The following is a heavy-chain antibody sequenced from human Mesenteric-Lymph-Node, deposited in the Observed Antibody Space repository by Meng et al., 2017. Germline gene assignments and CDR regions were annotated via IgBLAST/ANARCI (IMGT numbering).Heavy chain of an antibody. J-gene: IGHJ4*02. Sequence: SGPTLVKPTQTLTLTCTFSGFSLSTSGVGVGWIHQPPGKALEWLALTHWNDDKRYSPSLKSRLTVTKDASKNQVVLTMTNMDHVDTATYYCALRPSSSSWYHFEYWGQGTLVTVSS. CDR2: THWNDDK. D-gene: IGHD6-13*01. CDR3: ALRPSSSSWYHFEY. CDR1: GFSLSTSGVG. V-gene: IGHV2-5*01.